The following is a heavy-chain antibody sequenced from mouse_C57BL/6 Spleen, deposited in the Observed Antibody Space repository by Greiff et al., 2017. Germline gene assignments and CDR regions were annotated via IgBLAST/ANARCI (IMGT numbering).Heavy chain of an antibody. Sequence: VKLVESGAELVRPGASVTLSCKASGYTFTDYEMHWVKQTPVHGLEWIGAIDPETGGTAYNQKFKGKAILTADKSSSTAYMELRSLTSEDSAVYYCTRERWYFGVWGTGTTVTVSS. J-gene: IGHJ1*03. V-gene: IGHV1-15*01. CDR2: IDPETGGT. CDR3: TRERWYFGV. CDR1: GYTFTDYE.